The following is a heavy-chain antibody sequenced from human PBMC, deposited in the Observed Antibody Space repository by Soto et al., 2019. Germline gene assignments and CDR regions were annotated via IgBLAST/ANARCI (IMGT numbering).Heavy chain of an antibody. CDR3: SRFIMVGGWFDPNYYHGMDV. D-gene: IGHD6-19*01. CDR1: GYTFSNYG. Sequence: QVQLVQSGAEVKKPGASVTVSCKTSGYTFSNYGINWVRQAPGQGLEWMGWISGYNGNTNYAQTXXGXVXXXXXXXXXXVYMELRSLKSDDTAIYYCSRFIMVGGWFDPNYYHGMDVWGQGTTVTVSS. CDR2: ISGYNGNT. J-gene: IGHJ6*02. V-gene: IGHV1-18*01.